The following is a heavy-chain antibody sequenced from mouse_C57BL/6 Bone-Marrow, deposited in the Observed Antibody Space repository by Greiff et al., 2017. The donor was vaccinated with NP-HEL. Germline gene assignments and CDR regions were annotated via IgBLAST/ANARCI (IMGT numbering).Heavy chain of an antibody. D-gene: IGHD3-2*02. CDR3: ARAAQATLTYHAMDY. CDR1: GYTFTDYY. J-gene: IGHJ4*01. CDR2: IFPGSGST. V-gene: IGHV1-75*01. Sequence: VKLMESGPELVKPGASVKISCKASGYTFTDYYINWVKQRPGQGLEWIGWIFPGSGSTYYNEKFKGKATLTVDKSSSTAYMLLSSLTSEDSAVYFCARAAQATLTYHAMDYWGQGTSVTVSS.